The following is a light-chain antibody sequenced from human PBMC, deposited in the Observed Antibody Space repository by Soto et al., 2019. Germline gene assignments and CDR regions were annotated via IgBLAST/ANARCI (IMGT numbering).Light chain of an antibody. Sequence: QSALTQPASVSGSPGQSITISCTGTSSDAGYFNYVSWYLQHPGKAPKLIIHDVSNRPSGVSNRFSGSKSDNTASLTISGLQAEDEADYYCSSYTSSSPVVFGGGTKLTVL. J-gene: IGLJ2*01. CDR3: SSYTSSSPVV. CDR1: SSDAGYFNY. V-gene: IGLV2-14*01. CDR2: DVS.